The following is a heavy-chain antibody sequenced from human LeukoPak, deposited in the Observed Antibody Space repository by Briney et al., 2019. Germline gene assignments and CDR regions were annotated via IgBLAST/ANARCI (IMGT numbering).Heavy chain of an antibody. D-gene: IGHD3-22*01. V-gene: IGHV4-59*08. J-gene: IGHJ3*02. Sequence: SETLSLTCTVSGDSISGDYWSWIRQSPGKGLEWIGYFHHTAGTRYNPSLQSRVTISIDTSRNHFSLKLNSLSAADTAVYFRARLLDYDSSGDPDTFDIWGQGTMVTVSS. CDR3: ARLLDYDSSGDPDTFDI. CDR1: GDSISGDY. CDR2: FHHTAGT.